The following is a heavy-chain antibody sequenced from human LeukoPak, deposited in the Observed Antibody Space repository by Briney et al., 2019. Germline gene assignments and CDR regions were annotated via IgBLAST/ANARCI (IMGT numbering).Heavy chain of an antibody. CDR2: IRSSGRTI. CDR1: GFTISSYS. V-gene: IGHV3-48*02. Sequence: GGSLRLSCVASGFTISSYSMNWVRQAPGKGLEWVSYIRSSGRTIYYADSVRGRFTISRDCAKNSLYLQMDSLRDEDTGVYYCVRDPDALDYWGQGTLVTVSS. CDR3: VRDPDALDY. J-gene: IGHJ4*02.